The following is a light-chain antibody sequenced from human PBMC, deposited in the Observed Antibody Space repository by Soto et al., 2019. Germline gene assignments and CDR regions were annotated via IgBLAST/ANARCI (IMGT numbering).Light chain of an antibody. V-gene: IGKV2-28*01. J-gene: IGKJ2*01. CDR3: MQALQTGYT. CDR1: QSLLDTNGYNY. Sequence: DIVMTQSPLSLPVTPGEPASISCRSSQSLLDTNGYNYLDWYLQKPVQSPQLLIYLGSNRASGVPERFNGSGSGTDFTLTISRVEAEDGGVYYCMQALQTGYTFGQGTKVEIK. CDR2: LGS.